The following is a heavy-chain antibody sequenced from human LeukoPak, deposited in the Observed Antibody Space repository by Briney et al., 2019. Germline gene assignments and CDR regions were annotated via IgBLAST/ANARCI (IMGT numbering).Heavy chain of an antibody. V-gene: IGHV3-7*01. CDR3: AREHSSHFT. J-gene: IGHJ4*02. Sequence: PGGSLRLSCAGSGFTLGNSWMNWFRQAPGKGLEWVAHIKQDGSDTYGDSVKGRFTISRDIAKTSLFLHMNSLTTEDSAVYYCAREHSSHFTWGQGTLVTVSS. CDR1: GFTLGNSW. D-gene: IGHD3-3*02. CDR2: IKQDGSDT.